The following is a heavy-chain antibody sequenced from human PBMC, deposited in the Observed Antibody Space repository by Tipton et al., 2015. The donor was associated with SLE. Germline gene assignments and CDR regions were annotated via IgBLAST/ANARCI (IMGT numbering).Heavy chain of an antibody. D-gene: IGHD6-13*01. CDR2: IYYSGST. V-gene: IGHV4-39*01. Sequence: TLSLTCTVSGGSISSSSYYWGWIRQPPGKGLEWIGSIYYSGSTYYNPSLKSRVTISVDTSKNQFSLKLNSVTAADTAVYYCARLQAAGHFDYWGQGTLVTVSS. CDR1: GGSISSSSYY. J-gene: IGHJ4*02. CDR3: ARLQAAGHFDY.